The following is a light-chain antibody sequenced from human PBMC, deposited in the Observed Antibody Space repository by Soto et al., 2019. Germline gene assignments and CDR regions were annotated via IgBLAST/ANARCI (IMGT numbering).Light chain of an antibody. J-gene: IGLJ1*01. Sequence: QSVLTQPPSVSAAPGQKVTISCSGSSSNIGNNYVSWYQQLPGTAPKLLIYDNNKRPSGIPDRFSGSKSGTSATLGITGLQTGDKADYYCGTWDSSLSAGPYVFGTGTKLTVL. V-gene: IGLV1-51*01. CDR1: SSNIGNNY. CDR2: DNN. CDR3: GTWDSSLSAGPYV.